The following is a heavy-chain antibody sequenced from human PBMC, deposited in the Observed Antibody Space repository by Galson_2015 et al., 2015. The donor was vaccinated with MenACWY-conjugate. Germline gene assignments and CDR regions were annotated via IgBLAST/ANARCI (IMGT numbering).Heavy chain of an antibody. CDR2: IYSGGGT. CDR1: GFILSSTS. CDR3: ATTRAPYGGYAGENYFDH. J-gene: IGHJ4*02. V-gene: IGHV3-66*01. Sequence: SLRLSCAASGFILSSTSYMSWVRQAPGKGPEWMSIIYSGGGTYYAESGQGRFSISPENADNTVCLHMDNVRAEDTALYYCATTRAPYGGYAGENYFDHWGQGALVTVSS. D-gene: IGHD5-12*01.